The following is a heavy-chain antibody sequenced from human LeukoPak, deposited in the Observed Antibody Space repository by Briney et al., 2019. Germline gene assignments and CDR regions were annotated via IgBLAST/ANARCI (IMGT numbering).Heavy chain of an antibody. Sequence: GRSLRLSCAASGFTFSSYAMHWVRQAPGKGLEWVAVISYDGSNKYYADSVKGRFTISRDNSKNTLYLQMNSLRTEDTAVYYRARDSSGWYAGSFDYWGQGTLVTVSS. CDR3: ARDSSGWYAGSFDY. D-gene: IGHD6-19*01. CDR1: GFTFSSYA. J-gene: IGHJ4*02. CDR2: ISYDGSNK. V-gene: IGHV3-30*04.